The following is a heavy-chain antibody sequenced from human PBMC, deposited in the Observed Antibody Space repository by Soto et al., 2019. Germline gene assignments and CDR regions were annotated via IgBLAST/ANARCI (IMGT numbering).Heavy chain of an antibody. V-gene: IGHV4-34*01. Sequence: PSETLSLTCAVYGGSFSAYYWSWIRQPPGKGLEWIGDINQSGSTNNNPSLKSRVTISVDTSKNQFSLKLSSVTAADTAVYYCARIAQYSYDRSGYYEDYWGQGTLVTVSS. CDR3: ARIAQYSYDRSGYYEDY. CDR1: GGSFSAYY. D-gene: IGHD3-22*01. J-gene: IGHJ4*02. CDR2: INQSGST.